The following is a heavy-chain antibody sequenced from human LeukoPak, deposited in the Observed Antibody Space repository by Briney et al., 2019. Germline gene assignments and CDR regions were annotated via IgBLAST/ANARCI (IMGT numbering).Heavy chain of an antibody. CDR1: GFTFSSYS. J-gene: IGHJ4*02. V-gene: IGHV3-21*01. CDR3: AREIGYCSSTSCYFHFDY. D-gene: IGHD2-2*01. Sequence: GGSLRPSCAASGFTFSSYSMNWVRQAPGKGLEWVSSISSSSSYIYYADSVKGRFTISRDNAKNSLYLQMNSLRAEDTAVYYCAREIGYCSSTSCYFHFDYWGQGTLVTVSS. CDR2: ISSSSSYI.